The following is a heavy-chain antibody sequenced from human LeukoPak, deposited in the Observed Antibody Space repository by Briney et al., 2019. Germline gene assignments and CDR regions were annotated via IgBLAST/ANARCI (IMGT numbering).Heavy chain of an antibody. CDR1: GFTFSDYA. Sequence: GGSLRLSCAASGFTFSDYAMHWGRQAPGKELEYVSAISSNGGSIPYANSVKGRFTISRDNSKNTLYLQMDSLRAEDMAVYYCARDTCGCGSGWHLYWYFDLWGRGTLVTVSS. J-gene: IGHJ2*01. CDR2: ISSNGGSI. D-gene: IGHD6-19*01. V-gene: IGHV3-64*01. CDR3: ARDTCGCGSGWHLYWYFDL.